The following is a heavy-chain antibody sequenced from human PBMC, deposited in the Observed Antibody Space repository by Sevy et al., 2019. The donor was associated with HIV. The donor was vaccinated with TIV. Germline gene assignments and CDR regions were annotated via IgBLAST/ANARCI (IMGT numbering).Heavy chain of an antibody. CDR2: ISGSGGTT. J-gene: IGHJ4*02. D-gene: IGHD6-13*01. Sequence: GGSLRLSCAASGFTFSNYAMNWVRQAPGKGLEWVSAISGSGGTTYYADSVKGRFTISRDNSKNKLYLQMSSLRAEDTAVYYCAKASTIAAAGGLFDCWGQGTLVTVSS. CDR1: GFTFSNYA. V-gene: IGHV3-23*01. CDR3: AKASTIAAAGGLFDC.